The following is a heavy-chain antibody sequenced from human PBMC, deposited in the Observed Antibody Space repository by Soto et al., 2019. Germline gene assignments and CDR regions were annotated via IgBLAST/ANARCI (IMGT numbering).Heavy chain of an antibody. CDR1: GFTFSSYV. J-gene: IGHJ4*02. D-gene: IGHD3-22*01. V-gene: IGHV3-48*01. Sequence: PGGSLRLSCTASGFTFSSYVMSWVRQAPGKGLEWVSYISSSSSTIYYADSVKGRFTISRDNAKNSLYLQMNSLRAEDTAVYYCARVPPNYYDSSGSDYWGQGTLVTVSS. CDR2: ISSSSSTI. CDR3: ARVPPNYYDSSGSDY.